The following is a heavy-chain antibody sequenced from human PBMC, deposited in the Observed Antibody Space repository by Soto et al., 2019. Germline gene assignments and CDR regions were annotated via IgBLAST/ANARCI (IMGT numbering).Heavy chain of an antibody. J-gene: IGHJ3*02. D-gene: IGHD4-17*01. CDR3: ARASGDYAAFDI. V-gene: IGHV4-30-2*01. Sequence: QLQLQESGPGLMKPSQTLSLTCAVSGVTISSGFYSWSWIRQPPGTGLEWIGYIYHSRSTHYNPSLKSRVTTSIDTSKNQFSLKLSSVTAADTAVYYCARASGDYAAFDIWGQGTMVTVSS. CDR2: IYHSRST. CDR1: GVTISSGFYS.